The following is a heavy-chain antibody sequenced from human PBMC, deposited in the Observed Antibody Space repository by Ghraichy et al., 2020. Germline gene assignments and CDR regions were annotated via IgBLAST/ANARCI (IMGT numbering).Heavy chain of an antibody. CDR1: GYTFTNYW. D-gene: IGHD6-13*01. J-gene: IGHJ4*02. Sequence: KVSCQGSGYTFTNYWIGWVRQVPGKGLEWMGIIHPGDSNFRYSPSFQGQVSFSVDKSTSTAYLQWNSLKASDTAMFYCARQGISDRVLDYWGQGTLVTVSS. CDR3: ARQGISDRVLDY. V-gene: IGHV5-51*01. CDR2: IHPGDSNF.